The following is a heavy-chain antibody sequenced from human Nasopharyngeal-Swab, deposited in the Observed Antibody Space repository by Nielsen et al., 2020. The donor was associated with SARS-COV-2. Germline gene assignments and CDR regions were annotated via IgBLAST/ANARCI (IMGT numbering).Heavy chain of an antibody. CDR1: GFTFSSYS. V-gene: IGHV3-30-3*01. D-gene: IGHD3-10*01. J-gene: IGHJ4*02. Sequence: GESLKISCAASGFTFSSYSMNWVRQAPGKGLEWVAVISYDGSNKYYADSVKGRFTISRDNSKNTLYLQMNSLRAEDTAVYYCARVDGWFGELFVDYWGQGTLVTVSS. CDR2: ISYDGSNK. CDR3: ARVDGWFGELFVDY.